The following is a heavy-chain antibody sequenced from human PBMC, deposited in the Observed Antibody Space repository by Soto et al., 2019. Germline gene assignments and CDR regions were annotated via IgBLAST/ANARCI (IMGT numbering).Heavy chain of an antibody. J-gene: IGHJ5*02. CDR3: ARAPTDLYNWFDP. CDR1: GGTFSSYA. CDR2: IIPIFGTA. V-gene: IGHV1-69*01. D-gene: IGHD4-4*01. Sequence: QVQLVQSGAEVKKPGSSVKVSCKASGGTFSSYAISWVRQAPGQGLEWMGGIIPIFGTANYAQKFQGRVTITADESTRTACMELSSLRSEDTAVYYCARAPTDLYNWFDPWGQGTLVTVSS.